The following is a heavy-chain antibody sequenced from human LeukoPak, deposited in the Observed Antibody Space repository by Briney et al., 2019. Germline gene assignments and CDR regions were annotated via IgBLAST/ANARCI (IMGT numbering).Heavy chain of an antibody. Sequence: ASVKVSCKTAGYTFTSHGISWVRQAPGQGLEWMGWISAYSGDTKFAQKFQGRVTMTTETSTNTAYMELRSLRFDDTAVYYCAREQTYCSSTSCHAGWFDPWGQGTLVTVSS. CDR1: GYTFTSHG. CDR3: AREQTYCSSTSCHAGWFDP. J-gene: IGHJ5*02. D-gene: IGHD2-2*01. CDR2: ISAYSGDT. V-gene: IGHV1-18*01.